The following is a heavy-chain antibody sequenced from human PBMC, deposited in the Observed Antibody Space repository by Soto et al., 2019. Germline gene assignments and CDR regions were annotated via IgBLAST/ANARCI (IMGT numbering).Heavy chain of an antibody. CDR3: AKVPMVRGVIMGAFDI. CDR2: ISGSGGST. D-gene: IGHD3-10*01. Sequence: GGSLRLSCAASGFTFSSYAMSWVRQAPGKGLEWVSAISGSGGSTYYADSVKGRFTISRDNSKNTLYLQMNSLRAEDTAVYYCAKVPMVRGVIMGAFDIWGQGTMVTVSS. CDR1: GFTFSSYA. V-gene: IGHV3-23*01. J-gene: IGHJ3*02.